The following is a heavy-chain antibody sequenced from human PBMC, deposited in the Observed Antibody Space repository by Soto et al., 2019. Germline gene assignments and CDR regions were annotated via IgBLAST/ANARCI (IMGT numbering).Heavy chain of an antibody. CDR2: ISYDGSNK. CDR1: GFTFSSYC. CDR3: AKDGDSSIAARRACDY. Sequence: GGSLRLSCAASGFTFSSYCMHWVRQAPGKGLEWVAVISYDGSNKYYADSVKGRFTISRDNSKNTLYLQVNSLRPEDTAVYYCAKDGDSSIAARRACDYWGQGTLVTVSS. J-gene: IGHJ4*02. V-gene: IGHV3-30*18. D-gene: IGHD6-6*01.